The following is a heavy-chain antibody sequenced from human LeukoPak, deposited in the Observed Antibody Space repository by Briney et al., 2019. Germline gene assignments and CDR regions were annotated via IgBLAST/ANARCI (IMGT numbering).Heavy chain of an antibody. Sequence: ASVKVSCKASGYTFTSYGISWVRQAPGQELEWMGWISAYNGNTNYAQKLQGRVTMTTDTSTSTAYMELRSLRSDDTAVYYCARDVHYDSSGYYYYYCGMDVWGQGTTVTVSS. V-gene: IGHV1-18*01. CDR2: ISAYNGNT. CDR1: GYTFTSYG. CDR3: ARDVHYDSSGYYYYYCGMDV. D-gene: IGHD3-22*01. J-gene: IGHJ6*02.